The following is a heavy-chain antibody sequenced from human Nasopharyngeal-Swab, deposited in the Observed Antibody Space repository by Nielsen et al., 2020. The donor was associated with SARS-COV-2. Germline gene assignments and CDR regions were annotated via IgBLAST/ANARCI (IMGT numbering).Heavy chain of an antibody. J-gene: IGHJ3*02. D-gene: IGHD3-10*01. CDR3: ARDGGAITMVRGVIPRGAFDI. CDR2: INYTGST. CDR1: GGSISSSSYY. Sequence: SETLSLTCTVSGGSISSSSYYWGWTRQPPGKGLEWIGSINYTGSTYYNPSLRSRVTISIDTSKNQFSLKLSSVTAADTAVYYCARDGGAITMVRGVIPRGAFDIWGQGTMVTVSS. V-gene: IGHV4-39*07.